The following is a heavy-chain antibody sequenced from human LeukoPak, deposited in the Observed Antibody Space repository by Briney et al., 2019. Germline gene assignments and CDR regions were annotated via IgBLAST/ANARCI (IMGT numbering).Heavy chain of an antibody. D-gene: IGHD6-6*01. J-gene: IGHJ5*02. CDR3: ARTGIAARPTVWFDP. CDR2: INSDGSST. V-gene: IGHV3-74*01. Sequence: GGSLRLPCAASGFTFSSYWMHWVRQAPGKGLVWVSHINSDGSSTNYADSVKGRFTISRDNAKNTLYLQMNSLRAEDTAVYYCARTGIAARPTVWFDPWGQGTLVTVSS. CDR1: GFTFSSYW.